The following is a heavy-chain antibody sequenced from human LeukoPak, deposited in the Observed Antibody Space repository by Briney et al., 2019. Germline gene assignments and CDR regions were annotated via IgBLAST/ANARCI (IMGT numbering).Heavy chain of an antibody. Sequence: GGSLRLSCAASGFTFSSYSMNCFRQAPGKGLEWVSSISSSTSYIYYADSVKGRSTISRDNAKNSLYLQMNSLRAEDTAVYYCARDGVDDQGYYYYYYMDVWGKGTTVTVSS. CDR1: GFTFSSYS. V-gene: IGHV3-21*01. CDR3: ARDGVDDQGYYYYYYMDV. J-gene: IGHJ6*03. CDR2: ISSSTSYI. D-gene: IGHD1-1*01.